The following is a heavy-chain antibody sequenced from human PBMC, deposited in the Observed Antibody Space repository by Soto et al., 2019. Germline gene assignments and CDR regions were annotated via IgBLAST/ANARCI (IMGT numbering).Heavy chain of an antibody. CDR3: ARVVSGWSLLDDAFDI. Sequence: QVQLVESGGGLVKPGGSLRLSCAASGFTFSDYYMSWIRQAPGKGLEWVSYISSSSSYTNYADSVKGRFTISRDNAKNSLYLQMNSLRAEDTAVYYCARVVSGWSLLDDAFDIWGQGTMVTVSS. J-gene: IGHJ3*02. CDR2: ISSSSSYT. V-gene: IGHV3-11*06. CDR1: GFTFSDYY. D-gene: IGHD6-19*01.